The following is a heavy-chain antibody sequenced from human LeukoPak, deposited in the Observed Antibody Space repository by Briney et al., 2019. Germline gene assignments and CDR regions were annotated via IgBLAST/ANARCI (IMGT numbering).Heavy chain of an antibody. CDR1: GYTFTSYA. CDR2: INAGNGNT. Sequence: ASVKVSCKASGYTFTSYAMHWVRQAPGQRLEWMGRINAGNGNTKYSQKFQGRVTITRDTSASTAYMELSSLRSEDTAVYYCARDVPQQLVPFDYWGQGTLVTVSS. J-gene: IGHJ4*02. CDR3: ARDVPQQLVPFDY. V-gene: IGHV1-3*01. D-gene: IGHD6-13*01.